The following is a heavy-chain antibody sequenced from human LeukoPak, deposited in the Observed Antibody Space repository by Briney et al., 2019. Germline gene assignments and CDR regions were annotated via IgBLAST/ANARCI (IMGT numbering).Heavy chain of an antibody. V-gene: IGHV4-30-2*01. CDR2: IYHSGST. J-gene: IGHJ5*02. CDR1: GGSISSGGYY. Sequence: PSETLSLTCTVSGGSISSGGYYWSWIRQPPGKGLEWIGYIYHSGSTYYNPSLKSRVTISVDRSKNQSSLKLSSVTAADTAVYYCARHSRQRRRHWFDPWGQGTLVTVSS. D-gene: IGHD6-25*01. CDR3: ARHSRQRRRHWFDP.